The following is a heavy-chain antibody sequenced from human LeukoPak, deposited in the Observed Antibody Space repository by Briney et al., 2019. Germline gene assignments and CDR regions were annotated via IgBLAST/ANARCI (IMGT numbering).Heavy chain of an antibody. D-gene: IGHD2-15*01. CDR2: SGST. CDR1: GYSISSGYY. J-gene: IGHJ4*02. CDR3: ARDRSYCSGGSCSYYFDY. Sequence: PSETLSLTCTVSGYSISSGYYWGWIWQPPGKGLEWIGSSGSTYYNPSLKSRVTISVDTSKNQFSLKLSSVTAADTAVYYCARDRSYCSGGSCSYYFDYWGQGTLVTVSS. V-gene: IGHV4-38-2*02.